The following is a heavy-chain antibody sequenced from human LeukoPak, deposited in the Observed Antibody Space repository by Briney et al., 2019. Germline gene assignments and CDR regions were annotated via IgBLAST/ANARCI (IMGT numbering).Heavy chain of an antibody. Sequence: GGSLRLSCAASGFSFSNYEMNWVRQAPGKGLEWVSYISSGGSTIYYADSVKGRFTISRDNAKNSLYLQMNSLRAEDTAVYYCARLTYYYDPSGYYQIWVQGTMVTVSS. D-gene: IGHD3-22*01. CDR2: ISSGGSTI. V-gene: IGHV3-48*03. J-gene: IGHJ3*02. CDR1: GFSFSNYE. CDR3: ARLTYYYDPSGYYQI.